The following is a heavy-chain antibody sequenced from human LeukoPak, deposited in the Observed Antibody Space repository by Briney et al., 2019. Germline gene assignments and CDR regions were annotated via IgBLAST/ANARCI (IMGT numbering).Heavy chain of an antibody. CDR1: EFTFSNYF. CDR3: ARDKRVFCSSTSCSAYYYYYMDV. Sequence: PGGSLRLSCAASEFTFSNYFMNWVRQAPGKGLEWVSAISGSGGSTYYADSVKGRFTISRDNSKNTLYLQMNSLRAEDTAVYYCARDKRVFCSSTSCSAYYYYYMDVWGKGTTVTVSS. D-gene: IGHD2-2*01. J-gene: IGHJ6*03. V-gene: IGHV3-23*01. CDR2: ISGSGGST.